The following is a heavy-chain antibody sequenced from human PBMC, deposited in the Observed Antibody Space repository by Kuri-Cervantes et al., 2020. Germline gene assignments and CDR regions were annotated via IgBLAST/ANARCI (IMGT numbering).Heavy chain of an antibody. V-gene: IGHV3-7*01. Sequence: GESLKISCAASGFTLSGFWMSWVRLAPGKGLEWVANIKQDGSERYYVDSVKGRFTISRDNAKNSLYLQMNSLRAEDTAVYYCARTKTTVTTLPHDYWGQGTLVTVSS. J-gene: IGHJ4*02. D-gene: IGHD4-17*01. CDR1: GFTLSGFW. CDR2: IKQDGSER. CDR3: ARTKTTVTTLPHDY.